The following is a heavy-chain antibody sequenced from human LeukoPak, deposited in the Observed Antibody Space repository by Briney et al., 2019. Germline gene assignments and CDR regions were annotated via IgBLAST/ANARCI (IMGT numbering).Heavy chain of an antibody. V-gene: IGHV3-15*01. CDR1: GFTFSNAW. J-gene: IGHJ4*02. CDR3: TTLAYCGGDCYIDY. D-gene: IGHD2-21*02. CDR2: IKSKTDGGTT. Sequence: GGSLRLSCAASGFTFSNAWMSWVRQAPGKGLEWVGCIKSKTDGGTTDYAAPVKGRFTISRDDSKNTLYLQMNSLKTEDTAVYYCTTLAYCGGDCYIDYWGQGTLVTVSS.